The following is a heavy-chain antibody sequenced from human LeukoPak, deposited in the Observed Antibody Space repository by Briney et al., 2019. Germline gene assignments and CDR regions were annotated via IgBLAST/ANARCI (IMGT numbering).Heavy chain of an antibody. Sequence: NPSGTLSPTCTVSGGSISSYYWSWIRQSPGRGLEWIGYIDYSGSAYYNPSFKSRVTISVDTAKSQFPLDLRSVTAADTAVYYCARDAWNGNSPLDYWGQGTLVTVSS. CDR3: ARDAWNGNSPLDY. D-gene: IGHD3-3*01. V-gene: IGHV4-59*12. CDR1: GGSISSYY. J-gene: IGHJ4*02. CDR2: IDYSGSA.